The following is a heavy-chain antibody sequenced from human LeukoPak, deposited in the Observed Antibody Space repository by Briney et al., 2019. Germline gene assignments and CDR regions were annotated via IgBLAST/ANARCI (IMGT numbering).Heavy chain of an antibody. Sequence: PSETLSLTCTVSGGSISSYYWSWIRQPPGKGLEWIGYIYYSGSTNYNPSLKSRVTISVDTSKNQFSLKLSSVTAADTAVYYCARDQSEAVAGTGWFDPWGQGTLVTVSS. CDR2: IYYSGST. D-gene: IGHD6-19*01. V-gene: IGHV4-59*01. CDR1: GGSISSYY. J-gene: IGHJ5*02. CDR3: ARDQSEAVAGTGWFDP.